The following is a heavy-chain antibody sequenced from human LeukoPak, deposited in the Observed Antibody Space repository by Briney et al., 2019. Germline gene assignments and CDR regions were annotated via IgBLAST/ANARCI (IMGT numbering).Heavy chain of an antibody. J-gene: IGHJ4*02. CDR1: GYSISSGYY. D-gene: IGHD1-26*01. Sequence: PSETLSLTCTVSGYSISSGYYWGWIRQPPGKGLEWIGSIYHSGSTYYNPSLKSRVTISVDTSKNQFSLKLSSVTAADTAVYYCARDRGKGATRFDYWGQGTPVTVSS. CDR2: IYHSGST. V-gene: IGHV4-38-2*02. CDR3: ARDRGKGATRFDY.